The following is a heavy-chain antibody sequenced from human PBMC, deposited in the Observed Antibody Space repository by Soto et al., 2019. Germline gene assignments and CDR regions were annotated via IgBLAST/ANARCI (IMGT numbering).Heavy chain of an antibody. CDR2: ISGSGAST. D-gene: IGHD3-16*01. CDR3: AKVGLRTTGYSDY. Sequence: GSLRLSCVASGFTFSSYGMSWVRQAPGKGLERVSSISGSGASTYHADSAKGRFTISRDNSKNTLYLHMNSLRAEDTAVYYCAKVGLRTTGYSDYWGQGTQVTVSS. V-gene: IGHV3-23*01. CDR1: GFTFSSYG. J-gene: IGHJ4*02.